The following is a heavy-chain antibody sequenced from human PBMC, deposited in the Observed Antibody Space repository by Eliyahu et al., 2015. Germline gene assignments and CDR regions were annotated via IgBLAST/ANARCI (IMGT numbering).Heavy chain of an antibody. CDR1: GFTFSSYG. CDR2: ISYDGSNK. J-gene: IGHJ4*02. CDR3: AKEGWLLFDY. V-gene: IGHV3-30*18. Sequence: QVQLVESGGGVVQPGRSLRLXCXASGFTFSSYGMHWVRQAPGKGLEWVAVISYDGSNKYYADSVKGRFTISRDNSKNTLYLQMNSLRAEDTAVYYCAKEGWLLFDYWGQGTLVTVSS. D-gene: IGHD5-12*01.